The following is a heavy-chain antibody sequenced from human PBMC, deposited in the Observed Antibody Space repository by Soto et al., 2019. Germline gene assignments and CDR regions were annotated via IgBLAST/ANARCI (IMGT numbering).Heavy chain of an antibody. J-gene: IGHJ1*01. CDR1: GFTFSSYA. CDR3: AKTRIKLEYFQH. Sequence: EVQLLESGGGLVQPGGSLRLSCAASGFTFSSYAMSWVRQAPGKGLEWVSAISGSGGSTYYADSVKGRFTISRDNSKNTLYLQMTSLRAEDTAVYYCAKTRIKLEYFQHWGQGTLVTVSS. V-gene: IGHV3-23*01. CDR2: ISGSGGST. D-gene: IGHD1-7*01.